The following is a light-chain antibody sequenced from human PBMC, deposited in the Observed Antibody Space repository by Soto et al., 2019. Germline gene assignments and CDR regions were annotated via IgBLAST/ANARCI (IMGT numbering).Light chain of an antibody. CDR1: KNDIGDYNY. CDR3: SSYTSMSTYV. CDR2: EVS. Sequence: QSALTQPPSASGSPGQSVTISCTGTKNDIGDYNYVSWYQHHPGKAPKLMIYEVSNRPSGISDRFSGSKSGNTASLTISGLQAEDEADYYCSSYTSMSTYVFGTGTKLTVL. V-gene: IGLV2-14*01. J-gene: IGLJ1*01.